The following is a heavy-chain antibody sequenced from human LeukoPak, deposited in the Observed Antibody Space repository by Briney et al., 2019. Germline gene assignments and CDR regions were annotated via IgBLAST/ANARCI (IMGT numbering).Heavy chain of an antibody. D-gene: IGHD3-22*01. CDR2: VYSDGYT. CDR3: ARVLSSGYSDY. J-gene: IGHJ4*02. Sequence: SETLSLTCSVSGGYINSYYWSWIRQAPGKGLEWLGYVYSDGYTIFNPSLKSRLTISVDTSKNQFSLKPSSVTAADTAVYYCARVLSSGYSDYWGQGTLVTVTS. V-gene: IGHV4-59*01. CDR1: GGYINSYY.